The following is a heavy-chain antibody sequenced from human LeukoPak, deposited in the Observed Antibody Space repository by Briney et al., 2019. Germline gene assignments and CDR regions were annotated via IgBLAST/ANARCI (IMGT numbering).Heavy chain of an antibody. D-gene: IGHD6-13*01. V-gene: IGHV4-59*08. J-gene: IGHJ3*02. Sequence: SETLSLTCTVSGGSISSYYWGWIRQPPGKGLEWIGSIYYGGSTNYNPSLKSRVTISVDTSKNQFSLKLSSVTAADTAVYYCARVRYSSSLYAFDIWGQGTMVTVSS. CDR2: IYYGGST. CDR3: ARVRYSSSLYAFDI. CDR1: GGSISSYY.